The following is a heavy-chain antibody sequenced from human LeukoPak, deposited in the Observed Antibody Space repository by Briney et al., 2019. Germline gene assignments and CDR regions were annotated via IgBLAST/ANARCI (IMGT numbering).Heavy chain of an antibody. CDR1: GGSISSYY. CDR3: ARGVYCGGDCYYGVGAFDI. V-gene: IGHV4-59*01. CDR2: IYYSGST. D-gene: IGHD2-21*02. J-gene: IGHJ3*02. Sequence: SETLSLTCTVSGGSISSYYWSWIRQPPGKGLEWIGYIYYSGSTNYNPSLKSRVTISVDTSKNQFSLKLSSVTAADTAVYYCARGVYCGGDCYYGVGAFDIWGQGTMVTVSS.